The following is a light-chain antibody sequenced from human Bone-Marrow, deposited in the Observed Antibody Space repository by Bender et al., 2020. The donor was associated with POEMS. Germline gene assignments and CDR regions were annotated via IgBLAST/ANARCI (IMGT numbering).Light chain of an antibody. CDR3: CCATDNRLL. CDR2: KDN. CDR1: VLGKKY. Sequence: SYDLTQPSSVSVSPGQTASITCSGDVLGKKYARWFQQKPGQAPVLVIYKDNERPAGISHRFSGSSSGTTVSLTISGAQVEDEGDYYCCCATDNRLLFGGGTKLTVL. V-gene: IGLV3-27*01. J-gene: IGLJ2*01.